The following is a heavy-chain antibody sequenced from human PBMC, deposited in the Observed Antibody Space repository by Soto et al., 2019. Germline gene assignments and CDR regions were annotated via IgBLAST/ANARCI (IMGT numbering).Heavy chain of an antibody. CDR1: GFSFSSYW. V-gene: IGHV3-7*01. CDR2: VSSDGRDK. CDR3: AREDRYSGPFDY. D-gene: IGHD3-16*02. Sequence: EVQLEESGGGLVQPGGSLRLSCAASGFSFSSYWMSWVRQAPGKGPEWVAIVSSDGRDKTYAYSVKGRFTISRDNAENSLFLQMNSLRADDTAVYYFAREDRYSGPFDYWGQGALVTVSS. J-gene: IGHJ4*02.